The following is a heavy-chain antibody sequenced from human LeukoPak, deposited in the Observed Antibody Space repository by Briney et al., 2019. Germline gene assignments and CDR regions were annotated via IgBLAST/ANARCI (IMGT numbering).Heavy chain of an antibody. V-gene: IGHV4-4*02. J-gene: IGHJ3*02. D-gene: IGHD3-10*01. CDR2: IYHSGSA. CDR3: AVGGVYLRGGAEAFDI. CDR1: GGSISSSNW. Sequence: SGTLSLTCAVSGGSISSSNWWSWVRQPPGKGLEWIGEIYHSGSANHNPSLKSRVTISVDKSKNQFSLKLSSVTAADTAVYYCAVGGVYLRGGAEAFDIWGQGTMVTVSS.